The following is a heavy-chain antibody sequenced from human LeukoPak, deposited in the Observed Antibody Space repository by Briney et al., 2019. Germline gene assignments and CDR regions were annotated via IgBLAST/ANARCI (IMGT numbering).Heavy chain of an antibody. CDR3: ARGSSGAITTPFDY. Sequence: GASVKVSCKASGGTFSSYAISWVRQAPGQGLEWMGRIIPILGIANYAQKFQGRVTITADKSTSTAYMELSSLRSEDTAVYYCARGSSGAITTPFDYWGQGTLVTVSS. J-gene: IGHJ4*02. V-gene: IGHV1-69*04. D-gene: IGHD3-22*01. CDR1: GGTFSSYA. CDR2: IIPILGIA.